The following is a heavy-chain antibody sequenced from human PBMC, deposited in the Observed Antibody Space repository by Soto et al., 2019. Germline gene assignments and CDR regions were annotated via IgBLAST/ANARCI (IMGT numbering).Heavy chain of an antibody. J-gene: IGHJ4*02. D-gene: IGHD3-22*01. CDR3: ARDSSAPTLYIFDY. Sequence: PGGSLRLSCAASGFTFSSHWMHWVRQVSGKGLVWVARINNIGSSISYADSVKGRFTISRDNARNTLYLQMNSLRDEDTAVYFCARDSSAPTLYIFDYWGQGTLVTVSS. V-gene: IGHV3-74*01. CDR1: GFTFSSHW. CDR2: INNIGSSI.